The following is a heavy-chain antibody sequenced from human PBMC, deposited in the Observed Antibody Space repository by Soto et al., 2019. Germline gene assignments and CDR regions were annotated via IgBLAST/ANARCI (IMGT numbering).Heavy chain of an antibody. D-gene: IGHD2-8*02. CDR1: GDSINDDGHS. CDR3: ARAVFCTDCLCFPNWLDP. V-gene: IGHV4-30-2*01. Sequence: HLQLQESGSRLVKPSETPSLTCTVSGDSINDDGHSWSWIRQPPGEALEWIGYIYQTGTTQYNPSLSSRVSISADRSKYQFSLHLTSVTAADTAVYYCARAVFCTDCLCFPNWLDPWGQGILVTVSS. CDR2: IYQTGTT. J-gene: IGHJ5*02.